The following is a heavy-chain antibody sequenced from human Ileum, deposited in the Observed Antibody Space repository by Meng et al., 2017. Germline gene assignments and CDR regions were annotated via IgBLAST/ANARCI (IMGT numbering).Heavy chain of an antibody. V-gene: IGHV4-30-4*01. J-gene: IGHJ4*02. Sequence: QVQLQESGPGLVKPSQTLSLTCSVAGGSFGSDNYYWTWIRQPPGKGLEWIGLTYYNGSPFYNPSLRSRVTISVDTSKDQFSLKLTSVTAADTAVYYCARERRHYYGTGSFDYWGQGILVTVSS. CDR2: TYYNGSP. CDR1: GGSFGSDNYY. D-gene: IGHD3-10*01. CDR3: ARERRHYYGTGSFDY.